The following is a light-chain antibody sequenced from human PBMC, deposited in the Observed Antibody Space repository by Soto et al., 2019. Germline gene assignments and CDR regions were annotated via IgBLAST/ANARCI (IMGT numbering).Light chain of an antibody. CDR3: QQYYSTPPT. CDR2: WAS. Sequence: DIVMTQSPDSLAVSLGERATINCKSSQSVLYSSNNKNYLAWYQQTPGQPPKLLIYWASTRESGGPDRFSGSGSGTDFTLPISSLQAEDVAVYYCQQYYSTPPTFGQGTKVEIK. V-gene: IGKV4-1*01. CDR1: QSVLYSSNNKNY. J-gene: IGKJ1*01.